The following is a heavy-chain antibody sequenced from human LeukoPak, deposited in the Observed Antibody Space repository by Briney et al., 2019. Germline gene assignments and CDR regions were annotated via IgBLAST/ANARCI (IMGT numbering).Heavy chain of an antibody. J-gene: IGHJ4*02. Sequence: GGSLRLSCAASGFTFNNYAMSWVRQAPGKGLEWVSAISGSGGSTYYADSVKGRFTISRDNSKNTLYLQMNSLRAEDTAVYYCAKVGAVGDYFDYWGQGTLVTVSS. CDR2: ISGSGGST. CDR3: AKVGAVGDYFDY. V-gene: IGHV3-23*01. CDR1: GFTFNNYA. D-gene: IGHD6-19*01.